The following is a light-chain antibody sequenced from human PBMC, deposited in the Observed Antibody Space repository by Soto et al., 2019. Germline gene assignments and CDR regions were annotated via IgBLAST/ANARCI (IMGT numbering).Light chain of an antibody. CDR3: QQYINWLRP. J-gene: IGKJ1*01. CDR2: GAS. Sequence: EIVMTQSPATLSVSPGERATLSCRASQSVSSNLAWYQQKPGQAPRLLIYGASTRATGIPARFSGSGSGTEFTLTISSLQSEDFSVYYCQQYINWLRPFGQRTNVDI. V-gene: IGKV3-15*01. CDR1: QSVSSN.